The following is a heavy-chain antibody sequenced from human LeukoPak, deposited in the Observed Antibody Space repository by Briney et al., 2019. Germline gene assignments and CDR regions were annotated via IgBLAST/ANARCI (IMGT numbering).Heavy chain of an antibody. CDR2: ISSSGGTI. Sequence: GGSLRLSCAASGFTFSSYEMNWVRQAPGKGLEWVSYISSSGGTIYYADSVKGRFTISRDNAKNSLYLQMNSLKTEDTAVYYCTTDFASYGSGDYWGQGTLVTVSS. CDR3: TTDFASYGSGDY. J-gene: IGHJ4*02. V-gene: IGHV3-48*03. D-gene: IGHD3-10*01. CDR1: GFTFSSYE.